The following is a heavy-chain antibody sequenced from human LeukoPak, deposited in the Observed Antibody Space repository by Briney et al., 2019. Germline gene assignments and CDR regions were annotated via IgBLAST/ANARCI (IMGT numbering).Heavy chain of an antibody. V-gene: IGHV4-39*07. CDR2: TYHSGST. D-gene: IGHD3-3*01. CDR1: GGSISSGGYY. J-gene: IGHJ4*02. Sequence: PSETLSLTCTVSGGSISSGGYYWSWIRQHPGKGLEWIGETYHSGSTNYNPSLKSRVTISVDKSKNQFSLKLSSVTAADTAVYYCAREILGGVTDYWGQGTLVTVSS. CDR3: AREILGGVTDY.